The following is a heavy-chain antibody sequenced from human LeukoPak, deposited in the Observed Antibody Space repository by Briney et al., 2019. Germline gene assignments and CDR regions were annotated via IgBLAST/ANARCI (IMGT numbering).Heavy chain of an antibody. J-gene: IGHJ4*02. CDR1: GGTFSSYA. Sequence: SVKVSCKASGGTFSSYAISWVRQAPGQGPEWMGGIIPIFGTANYAQKFQGRVTITADESTSTAYMELSSLRSEDTAVYYCARDPPYGSLFDYWGQGTLVTVSS. V-gene: IGHV1-69*01. D-gene: IGHD4-17*01. CDR2: IIPIFGTA. CDR3: ARDPPYGSLFDY.